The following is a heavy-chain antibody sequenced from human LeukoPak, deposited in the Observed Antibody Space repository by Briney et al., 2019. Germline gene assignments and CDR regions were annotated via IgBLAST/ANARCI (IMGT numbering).Heavy chain of an antibody. CDR1: GGTFSSYA. CDR2: IIPIFGTA. D-gene: IGHD2-2*01. V-gene: IGHV1-69*13. CDR3: TSTPAANRYYYYYGMDV. J-gene: IGHJ6*02. Sequence: SVKVSCKASGGTFSSYAISWVRQAPGQGLEWMGGIIPIFGTANYAQKFQGRVTITADESTSTAYMELSSLRSEDTAVYYCTSTPAANRYYYYYGMDVWGQGTTVTVSS.